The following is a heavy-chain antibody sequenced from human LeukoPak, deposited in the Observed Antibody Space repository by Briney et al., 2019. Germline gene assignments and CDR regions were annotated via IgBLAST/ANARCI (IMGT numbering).Heavy chain of an antibody. CDR1: GFTVSSNY. CDR3: AKDPKSPYGMDV. V-gene: IGHV3-53*01. CDR2: IYSGGST. Sequence: GGSLRLSCAASGFTVSSNYMSWVRQAPGKGLEWVSVIYSGGSTYYADSVKGRFTISRDNSKNTLYLQVNSLRAEDTAVYYCAKDPKSPYGMDVWGQGTTVTVSS. J-gene: IGHJ6*02.